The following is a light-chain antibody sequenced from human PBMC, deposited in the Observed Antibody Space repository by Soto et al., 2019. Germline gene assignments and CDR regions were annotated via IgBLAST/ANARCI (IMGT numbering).Light chain of an antibody. CDR3: QQSYRTPLT. CDR1: QSISSY. J-gene: IGKJ4*01. Sequence: DIQMTQSPSSLSASVGDRVTITCRASQSISSYLNWYQQKPGKAPKLLIYAASNLQSGVPSRFSGSGSGTDFTLTISSLQPEYFATYYCQQSYRTPLTFGGGTKVEIK. CDR2: AAS. V-gene: IGKV1-39*01.